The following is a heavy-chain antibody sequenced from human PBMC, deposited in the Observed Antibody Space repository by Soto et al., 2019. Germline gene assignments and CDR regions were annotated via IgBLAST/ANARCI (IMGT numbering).Heavy chain of an antibody. CDR2: IHYSGST. CDR3: TRGGDAYKNGH. Sequence: PSDTLSLTCTVPGGSVNIVTYYWSSIRQPPGKGLEWIGFIHYSGSTNYNPSLKSRVTMSVDTSKNQFSLKLTSVNAADTAVYYCTRGGDAYKNGHRGQGTLVTVS. CDR1: GGSVNIVTYY. V-gene: IGHV4-61*01. J-gene: IGHJ4*02. D-gene: IGHD2-21*01.